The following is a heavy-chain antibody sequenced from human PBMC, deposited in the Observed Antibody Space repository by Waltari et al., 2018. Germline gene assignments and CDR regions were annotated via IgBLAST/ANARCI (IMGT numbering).Heavy chain of an antibody. Sequence: QVQLVESGGGVVQPGRSLRLSCAASGFTFSSYGMHWVRQAPGKGLEWVAVIWYDGSNKYYADSGNGRFTISRDNSKNTLYLQMNSLRAEDTAVYYCARDDLNYYGVRYPFGMDVWGQGTTVTVSS. CDR1: GFTFSSYG. V-gene: IGHV3-33*01. D-gene: IGHD3-10*01. CDR3: ARDDLNYYGVRYPFGMDV. CDR2: IWYDGSNK. J-gene: IGHJ6*02.